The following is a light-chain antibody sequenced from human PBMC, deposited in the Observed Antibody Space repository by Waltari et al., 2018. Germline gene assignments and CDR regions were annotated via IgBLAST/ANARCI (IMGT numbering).Light chain of an antibody. CDR1: QSIVYSDGNIY. CDR2: KVS. CDR3: MQGTHWPYT. J-gene: IGKJ2*01. Sequence: DVVTTQSPLSLPVTLGQPASISCRSSQSIVYSDGNIYLNWFQQRPGQSPRRLINKVSTRDSGVPDRFSGSGSGTDFTLKISRVEAEDVGVYYCMQGTHWPYTFGQGTKLEIK. V-gene: IGKV2-30*01.